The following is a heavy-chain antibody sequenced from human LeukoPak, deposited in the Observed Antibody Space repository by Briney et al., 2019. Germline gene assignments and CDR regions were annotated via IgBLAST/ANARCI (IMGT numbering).Heavy chain of an antibody. CDR1: GGTFSSYA. D-gene: IGHD3-10*01. Sequence: ASVKVSCKASGGTFSSYAISWVRQAPGQGLEWMGRIIPIFGTANYAQKFQGRVTMTRDTSISTAYMELSRLRSDDTAVYYCARGYGSGSYNWFDPWGQGTLVTVSS. CDR3: ARGYGSGSYNWFDP. CDR2: IIPIFGTA. V-gene: IGHV1-69*05. J-gene: IGHJ5*02.